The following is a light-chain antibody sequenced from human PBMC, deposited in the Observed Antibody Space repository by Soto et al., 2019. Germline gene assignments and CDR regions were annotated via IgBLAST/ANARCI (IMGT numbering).Light chain of an antibody. Sequence: EIVMTQSPATLSVSPGERATLSCRASQSVSSNLAWYQQKHGQAPRLLIYGASTRATGIPARFSGSGSGTEFTLTISSLQSEEFAVYYCQQYNTLPPYTFGQGTKLEIK. CDR1: QSVSSN. V-gene: IGKV3-15*01. CDR3: QQYNTLPPYT. CDR2: GAS. J-gene: IGKJ2*01.